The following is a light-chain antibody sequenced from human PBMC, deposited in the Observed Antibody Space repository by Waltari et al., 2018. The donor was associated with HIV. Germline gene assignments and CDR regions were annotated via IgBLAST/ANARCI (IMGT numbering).Light chain of an antibody. CDR1: SSDVGSYNL. V-gene: IGLV2-23*01. CDR2: EGS. J-gene: IGLJ1*01. Sequence: QSVLTQPPSVSGAPGQRVTISCTGTSSDVGSYNLVSWYQQHPGKAPKLMIYEGSKRPAGVSNRFSGSKSGNTASLTISGLQAEDEADYYCCSYAGSSLYVFGTGTKVTVL. CDR3: CSYAGSSLYV.